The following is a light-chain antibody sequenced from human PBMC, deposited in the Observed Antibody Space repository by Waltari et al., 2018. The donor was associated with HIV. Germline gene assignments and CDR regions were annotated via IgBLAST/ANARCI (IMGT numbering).Light chain of an antibody. J-gene: IGLJ1*01. CDR1: TSDIGHFAY. Sequence: QPALTQPRSVSGSPGQSVTISCTGTTSDIGHFAYFSCYQQFPGKAPKVILYEVNQRPSGGPDRFTGSKSGITASLTISGLQGEDEADYYCCSYAGAYTYVFGTGTKVTVL. CDR3: CSYAGAYTYV. V-gene: IGLV2-11*01. CDR2: EVN.